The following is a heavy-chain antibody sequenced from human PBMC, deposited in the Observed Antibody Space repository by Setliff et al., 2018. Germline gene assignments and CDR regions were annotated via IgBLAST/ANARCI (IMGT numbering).Heavy chain of an antibody. D-gene: IGHD2-8*02. J-gene: IGHJ4*02. V-gene: IGHV1-18*01. CDR3: ARMSTSGPHYDY. CDR1: GYTFSDYI. CDR2: ISPYTGKT. Sequence: GASVKVSCKASGYTFSDYIINWVRQAPGQGLEWVGWISPYTGKTYFAQKLQGRVTMTTDISTSTVHMELSSLRSDDTAVYYCARMSTSGPHYDYWGQGTLVTVSS.